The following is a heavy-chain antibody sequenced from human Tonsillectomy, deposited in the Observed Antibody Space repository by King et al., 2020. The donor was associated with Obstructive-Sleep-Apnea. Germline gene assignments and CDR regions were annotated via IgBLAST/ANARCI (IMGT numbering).Heavy chain of an antibody. Sequence: VQLVESVAEVKKPGASVKVSCKASGYTFTRYDINWVRQATGQGLEWMGWMNPNSGNTGYGQKFKGSGTMTRDTSINTAYMELSGLRSDDTAIYNCATLGYCSSSNCYVYYYYGLDVWGQGTTVTVS. V-gene: IGHV1-8*01. D-gene: IGHD2-2*01. J-gene: IGHJ6*02. CDR1: GYTFTRYD. CDR2: MNPNSGNT. CDR3: ATLGYCSSSNCYVYYYYGLDV.